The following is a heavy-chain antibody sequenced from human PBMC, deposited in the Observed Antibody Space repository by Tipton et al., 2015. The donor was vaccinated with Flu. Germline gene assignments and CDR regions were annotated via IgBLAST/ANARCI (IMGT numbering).Heavy chain of an antibody. Sequence: TLSLTCSVSGASISSGGYYWTWIRQHPGKGLEWLGYIYHSGRTYYNPSLKSRVTMSVDTSNNQFSLKLTSVTAADTAVYYCARDVDGYNGHDYWGQGALVTASS. CDR2: IYHSGRT. CDR1: GASISSGGYY. J-gene: IGHJ4*02. D-gene: IGHD5-24*01. V-gene: IGHV4-31*03. CDR3: ARDVDGYNGHDY.